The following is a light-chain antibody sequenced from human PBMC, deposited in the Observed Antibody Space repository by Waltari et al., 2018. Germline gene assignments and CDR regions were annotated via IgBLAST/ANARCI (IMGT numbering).Light chain of an antibody. V-gene: IGLV1-40*01. CDR2: GNS. Sequence: QSVLTQPPSVSGAPGQRVTISCTGSSSNIGAGYDVHWYQQLPGTVPKLLIYGNSKRPSGVPDRFSGSKSGTSASLAITGLQAEDEADYYCQSYDSSLSGGVFGGGTKLTVL. CDR1: SSNIGAGYD. J-gene: IGLJ2*01. CDR3: QSYDSSLSGGV.